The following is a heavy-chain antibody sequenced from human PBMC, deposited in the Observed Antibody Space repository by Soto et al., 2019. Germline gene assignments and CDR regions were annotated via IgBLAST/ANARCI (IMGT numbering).Heavy chain of an antibody. J-gene: IGHJ2*01. CDR1: GFTFSDYY. V-gene: IGHV3-11*05. CDR3: ARIIAAAGGRRYFDL. CDR2: ISSSSSYT. D-gene: IGHD6-13*01. Sequence: QVQLVESGGGLVKPGGSLRLSCAASGFTFSDYYMSWIRQAPGKGLEWVSYISSSSSYTNYADSVKGRFTISRDNAKNSLYLQMNSLRAEDTAVYYSARIIAAAGGRRYFDLWGRGTLVTVSS.